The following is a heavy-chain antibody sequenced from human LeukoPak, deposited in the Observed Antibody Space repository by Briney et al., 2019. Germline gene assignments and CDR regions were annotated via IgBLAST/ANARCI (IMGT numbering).Heavy chain of an antibody. CDR2: INTNTGNP. Sequence: ASVKVSCKASGYTFTKYVMNWVRQAPGQGLEWMGYINTNTGNPTYAQGFTGRFVFSLDTSVSTAYLQISSLKAEDTAVYYCATGMVTWRHEYWGQGTLVTVSS. V-gene: IGHV7-4-1*02. J-gene: IGHJ4*02. CDR1: GYTFTKYV. D-gene: IGHD2-21*02. CDR3: ATGMVTWRHEY.